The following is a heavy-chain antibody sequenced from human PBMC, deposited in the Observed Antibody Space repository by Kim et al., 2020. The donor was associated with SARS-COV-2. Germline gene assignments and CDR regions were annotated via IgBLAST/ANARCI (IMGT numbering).Heavy chain of an antibody. J-gene: IGHJ6*02. CDR3: ANDGEASIAAAGADYYYYGMDV. CDR1: GFTFSSYG. Sequence: GGSLRLSCAASGFTFSSYGMHWVRQAPGKGLEWVAVISYDGSNKYYADSVKGRFTISRDNSKNTLYLQMNSLRAEDTAVYYCANDGEASIAAAGADYYYYGMDVGGRGATDTVSS. V-gene: IGHV3-30*18. D-gene: IGHD6-13*01. CDR2: ISYDGSNK.